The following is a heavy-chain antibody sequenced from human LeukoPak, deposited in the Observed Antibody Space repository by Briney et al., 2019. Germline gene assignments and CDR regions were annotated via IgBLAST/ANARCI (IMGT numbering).Heavy chain of an antibody. J-gene: IGHJ4*02. CDR1: GFTFSSYS. Sequence: PGGSRRLSCAASGFTFSSYSMNWVRQAPGKGLEWVSSISSSSSYIYYADSVKGRFTISRDNAKNSLYLQMNSLRAEDTAVYYCAKDGDSSGWYEDFDYWGQGTLATVSS. CDR2: ISSSSSYI. V-gene: IGHV3-21*01. D-gene: IGHD6-19*01. CDR3: AKDGDSSGWYEDFDY.